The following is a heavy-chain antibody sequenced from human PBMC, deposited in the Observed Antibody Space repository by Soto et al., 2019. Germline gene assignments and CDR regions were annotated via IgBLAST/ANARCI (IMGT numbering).Heavy chain of an antibody. CDR2: VFSNGAT. D-gene: IGHD6-6*01. CDR1: GESISDNY. Sequence: QVQLQESGPGLMRPSETLSLICSVSGESISDNYWSWIRQPAGKGLEWIGRVFSNGATTFNPSLRSRVSMSVDTSTNQFSLTLTSLTAADTAVYYCAKDLPPYARRAQPTAFDHWGQGTLVTVSS. V-gene: IGHV4-4*07. CDR3: AKDLPPYARRAQPTAFDH. J-gene: IGHJ4*02.